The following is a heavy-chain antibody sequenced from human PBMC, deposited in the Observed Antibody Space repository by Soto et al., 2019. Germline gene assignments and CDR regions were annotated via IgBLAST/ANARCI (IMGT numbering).Heavy chain of an antibody. CDR3: ARRGSGSYYDY. J-gene: IGHJ4*02. D-gene: IGHD1-26*01. V-gene: IGHV3-23*01. CDR1: GFTISSYA. CDR2: ISGSGGST. Sequence: EVQLSESGGGLVQPGGSLRLSCAASGFTISSYAMRWVRQAPGKGLEWVSAISGSGGSTYYADSVKGRFTISRDNSKNTLYLQMNSLRAEDTAVYNCARRGSGSYYDYWGQGTLVTVSS.